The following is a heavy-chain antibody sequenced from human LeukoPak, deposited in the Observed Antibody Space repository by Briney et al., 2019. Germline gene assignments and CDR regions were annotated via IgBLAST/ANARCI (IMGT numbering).Heavy chain of an antibody. Sequence: GSLRLSCAASGFTFSSYGMHWVRQAPGKGLEWVAVIWYDGSNKYYADSVKGRFTISRDNSKNTLYLQMNSLRAEDTAVYYCARDHELATRYYYYGMDVWGQGTTVTVSS. CDR1: GFTFSSYG. J-gene: IGHJ6*02. CDR2: IWYDGSNK. D-gene: IGHD1-26*01. V-gene: IGHV3-33*01. CDR3: ARDHELATRYYYYGMDV.